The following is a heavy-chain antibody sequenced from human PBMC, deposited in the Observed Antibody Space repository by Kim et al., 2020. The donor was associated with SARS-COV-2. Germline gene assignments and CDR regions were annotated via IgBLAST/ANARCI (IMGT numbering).Heavy chain of an antibody. J-gene: IGHJ6*02. Sequence: SVKVSCKASGGTFSSYAINWVRQAPGQGLEWMGGIIPIFGTANNAPKFQGRVTITADESTSTAYMELSSLRSEDTAVYYCARSVDSYYYYGMDVWGQGTTVTVSS. D-gene: IGHD6-19*01. V-gene: IGHV1-69*13. CDR2: IIPIFGTA. CDR1: GGTFSSYA. CDR3: ARSVDSYYYYGMDV.